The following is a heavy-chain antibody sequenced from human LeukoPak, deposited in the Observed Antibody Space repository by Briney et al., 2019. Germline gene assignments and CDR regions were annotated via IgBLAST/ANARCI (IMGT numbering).Heavy chain of an antibody. D-gene: IGHD1-14*01. CDR1: VFTFNNYE. CDR2: VGIAADT. CDR3: AREGRMGTADAFDV. Sequence: GGSLRLSCAASVFTFNNYEMHWVRQTAGKGLEWVSAVGIAADTFYAGSVKGRFSISRDNAESSLFLQMNSLRAGDTAVYYCAREGRMGTADAFDVWGQGTMVTVSS. J-gene: IGHJ3*01. V-gene: IGHV3-13*01.